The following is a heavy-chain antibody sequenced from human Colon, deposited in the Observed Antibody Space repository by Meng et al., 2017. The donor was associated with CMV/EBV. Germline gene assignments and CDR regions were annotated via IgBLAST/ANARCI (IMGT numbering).Heavy chain of an antibody. V-gene: IGHV1-69*12. CDR1: GGSFSNYA. D-gene: IGHD5-24*01. Sequence: QVQLVTSGAEVKKPGSSVKISCRTFGGSFSNYAVSWVRQAPGKGLEWMGGIVPIFVTPNYAQKFQGRVTVTADESTSTAYMELSSLTSEDTAIYYCARARDRDGLYNFDSWGQGTLVTVSS. J-gene: IGHJ4*02. CDR3: ARARDRDGLYNFDS. CDR2: IVPIFVTP.